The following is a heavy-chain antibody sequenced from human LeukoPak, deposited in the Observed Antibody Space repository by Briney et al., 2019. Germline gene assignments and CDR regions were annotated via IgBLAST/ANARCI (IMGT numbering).Heavy chain of an antibody. V-gene: IGHV3-66*01. CDR2: IYSGGST. Sequence: GGSLRLSCAASGFTVSSNYMSWVRQAPGKGLEWVSVIYSGGSTYYADSVKGRFTISRDNSKNTLYLQMNSLRAEDTAVYYCAREDGGMAFDYWGQGTLVTVSS. CDR1: GFTVSSNY. CDR3: AREDGGMAFDY. D-gene: IGHD4-23*01. J-gene: IGHJ4*02.